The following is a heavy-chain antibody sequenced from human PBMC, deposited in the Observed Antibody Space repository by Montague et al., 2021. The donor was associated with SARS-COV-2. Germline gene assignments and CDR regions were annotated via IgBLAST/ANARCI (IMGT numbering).Heavy chain of an antibody. CDR1: GFTFSSYA. CDR3: AREDPLSAFDY. V-gene: IGHV3-30-3*01. CDR2: ISYDGSNK. D-gene: IGHD3-16*02. J-gene: IGHJ4*02. Sequence: SLILSCAAFGFTFSSYAMHWVRQAPVKGLEWVAVISYDGSNKYYXDSVKGRFTISRDNSKNTLYLQMNSLRAEDTAVYYCAREDPLSAFDYWGQGTLVTVSS.